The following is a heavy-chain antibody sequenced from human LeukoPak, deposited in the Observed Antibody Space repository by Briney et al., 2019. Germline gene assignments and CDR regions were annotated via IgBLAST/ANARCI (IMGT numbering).Heavy chain of an antibody. V-gene: IGHV3-7*01. CDR1: GLTFRNYW. CDR3: VSWSGKYYVTSEIPANS. J-gene: IGHJ4*02. Sequence: AGGSLRLSCSACGLTFRNYWMSWIRQAPGKGLEWAAHISEDGSNKYYVDSVKGRFTISRDNAKNSLYLQMNSLRVEDTAVYYSVSWSGKYYVTSEIPANSWGQGTLVTVSS. CDR2: ISEDGSNK. D-gene: IGHD3-10*02.